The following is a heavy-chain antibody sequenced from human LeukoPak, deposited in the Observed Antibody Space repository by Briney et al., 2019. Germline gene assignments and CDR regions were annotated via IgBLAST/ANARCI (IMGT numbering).Heavy chain of an antibody. V-gene: IGHV5-51*01. CDR2: IHPGDSNI. CDR1: GYSFSSNC. CDR3: ARRSAAASYDFDY. Sequence: GESLEISCKGSGYSFSSNCIGWVRQMPGKGLEWMGMIHPGDSNIRYSPSFQGQVTLSADKSISTASLQWSSLKASDTAMYYCARRSAAASYDFDYWGQGTLVTVSS. J-gene: IGHJ4*02. D-gene: IGHD6-13*01.